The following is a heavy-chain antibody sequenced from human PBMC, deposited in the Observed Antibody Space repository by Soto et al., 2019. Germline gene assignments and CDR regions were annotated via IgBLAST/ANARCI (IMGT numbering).Heavy chain of an antibody. J-gene: IGHJ4*02. CDR2: INAGNGIP. D-gene: IGHD3-22*01. V-gene: IGHV1-3*01. CDR1: GYSFTTYA. Sequence: GASVKVSCKASGYSFTTYAMHWVRQAPGQGLEWMGWINAGNGIPKYSQKFQDRVTISRDTSASTAYMELSSLRSEDTAVYYCAEDSSRYYYWTRGTLVIVS. CDR3: AEDSSRYYY.